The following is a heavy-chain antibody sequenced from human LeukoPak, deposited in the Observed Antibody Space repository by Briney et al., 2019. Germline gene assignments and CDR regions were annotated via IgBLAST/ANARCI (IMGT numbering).Heavy chain of an antibody. J-gene: IGHJ4*02. D-gene: IGHD1-26*01. CDR1: GLTFSSYW. CDR2: INSDGSST. CDR3: ARDPKQGGTYGNYFDY. V-gene: IGHV3-74*01. Sequence: PGGSLRLSCAASGLTFSSYWMHWVRQAQGKGPVWVSRINSDGSSTYYADSVKGRFTISRDNAKNTLYLQMNSLRAEDTAVYYCARDPKQGGTYGNYFDYWGQGALVTVSP.